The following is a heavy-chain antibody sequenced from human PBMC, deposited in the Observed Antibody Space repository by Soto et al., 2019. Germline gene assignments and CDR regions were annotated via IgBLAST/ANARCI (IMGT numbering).Heavy chain of an antibody. V-gene: IGHV4-59*01. CDR1: GGSISSYY. Sequence: SETLSLTCTVSGGSISSYYWSWIRQPPGKGLEWIGYIYYSGSTNYNPSLKSRVTISVDTSKNQFSLKLSSVTAADTAVYYCARDRSPVFWSGYPFYYYYGMDVWGQGTTVTVSS. CDR3: ARDRSPVFWSGYPFYYYYGMDV. J-gene: IGHJ6*02. D-gene: IGHD3-3*01. CDR2: IYYSGST.